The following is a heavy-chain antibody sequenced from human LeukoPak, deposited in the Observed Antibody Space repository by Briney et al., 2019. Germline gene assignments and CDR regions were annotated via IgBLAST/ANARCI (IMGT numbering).Heavy chain of an antibody. J-gene: IGHJ4*02. V-gene: IGHV4-39*07. D-gene: IGHD3-22*01. CDR2: IYYSGST. CDR3: ARNDYYDSSSFDY. CDR1: GGSISSSSYY. Sequence: SETLSLTCTVSGGSISSSSYYWGWIRQPPGKGLEWIGSIYYSGSTYYNPSLKRRVTISVDTSKNQFSLKLSSVTAADTAVYYCARNDYYDSSSFDYWGQGTLVTVSS.